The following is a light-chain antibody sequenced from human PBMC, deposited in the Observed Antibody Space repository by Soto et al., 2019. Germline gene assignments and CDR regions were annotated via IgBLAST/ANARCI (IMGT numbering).Light chain of an antibody. J-gene: IGKJ4*01. CDR2: GAF. Sequence: EIVLTQSPGTLSLSPGERATLSCRASQSVSYTFLAWYQQKPGQAPRLLIHGAFSMATGIPDRFSGSGSGTDFTLTISTLEPEDSAVYYCQQYGTSPLTFGGGTKVEIK. CDR3: QQYGTSPLT. V-gene: IGKV3-20*01. CDR1: QSVSYTF.